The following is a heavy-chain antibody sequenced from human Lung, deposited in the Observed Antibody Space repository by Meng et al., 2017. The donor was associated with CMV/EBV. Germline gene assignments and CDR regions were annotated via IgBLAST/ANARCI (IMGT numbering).Heavy chain of an antibody. D-gene: IGHD3-3*01. Sequence: GESLKLSCAASRFTFSSYRMHWVRQPPGKGLVWVSRINSDGSSTSYADFMKGRFTISRDNAKNTLYLQMNSLRAEDTAVYYCARVCDYGFWSGYYTNCMDVWGQGTTVTVSS. V-gene: IGHV3-74*01. CDR2: INSDGSST. J-gene: IGHJ6*02. CDR3: ARVCDYGFWSGYYTNCMDV. CDR1: RFTFSSYR.